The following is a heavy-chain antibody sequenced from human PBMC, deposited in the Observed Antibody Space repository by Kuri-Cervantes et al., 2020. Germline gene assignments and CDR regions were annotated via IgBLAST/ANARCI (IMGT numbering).Heavy chain of an antibody. CDR2: INSDARIT. D-gene: IGHD3-22*01. Sequence: GGSLRLSCAASGFTFSTSWMHWVRQVPGKGLVWVARINSDARITTHTDSVKGRFTISRDNAKNTLYLQMNSLRAEDTAVYYCASGSSGYYYAQYYFDYWGQGTLVTVSS. J-gene: IGHJ4*02. CDR1: GFTFSTSW. V-gene: IGHV3-74*01. CDR3: ASGSSGYYYAQYYFDY.